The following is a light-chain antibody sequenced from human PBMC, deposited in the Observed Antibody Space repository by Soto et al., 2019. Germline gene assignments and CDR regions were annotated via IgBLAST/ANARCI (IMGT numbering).Light chain of an antibody. CDR1: QSIGTY. Sequence: DIQMTQSPSSLSASVGYRVTITWRAGQSIGTYLHWYQQKAGKAPKLLIYKASTLKSGVPSRFSGSGSGTEFTLTISSLQPDDFATYYCQHYNSYSEAFGQGTKVDI. CDR3: QHYNSYSEA. J-gene: IGKJ1*01. CDR2: KAS. V-gene: IGKV1-5*03.